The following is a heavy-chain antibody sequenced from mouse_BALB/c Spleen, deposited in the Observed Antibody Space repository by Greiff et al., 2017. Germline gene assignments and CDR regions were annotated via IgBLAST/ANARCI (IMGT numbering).Heavy chain of an antibody. Sequence: EVKLVESGGGLVKPGGSLKLSCAASGFTFSSYAMSWVRQTPEKRLEWVASISSGGSTYYPDSVKGRFTISRDNARNILYLQMSSLRSEDTAMYYCARGGNYALDYWGQGTTLTVSS. CDR3: ARGGNYALDY. V-gene: IGHV5-6-5*01. CDR2: ISSGGST. D-gene: IGHD2-1*01. CDR1: GFTFSSYA. J-gene: IGHJ2*01.